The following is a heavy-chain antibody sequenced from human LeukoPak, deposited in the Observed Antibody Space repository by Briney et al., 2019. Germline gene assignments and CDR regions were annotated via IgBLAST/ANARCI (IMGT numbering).Heavy chain of an antibody. D-gene: IGHD3-22*01. Sequence: PGRSLRLSCAASGFTFDDYAMHWVRQAPGKGLEWVSGISWNSGSIGYADSVKGRFTISRDNAKNSLYLQMNSLRAEDTALYYCAKDSSNYYDSSGYLDYWGQGTLVTVSS. CDR2: ISWNSGSI. V-gene: IGHV3-9*01. CDR1: GFTFDDYA. CDR3: AKDSSNYYDSSGYLDY. J-gene: IGHJ4*02.